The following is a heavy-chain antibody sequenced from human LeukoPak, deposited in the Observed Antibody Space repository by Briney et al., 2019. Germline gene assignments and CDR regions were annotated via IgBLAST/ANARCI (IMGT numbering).Heavy chain of an antibody. CDR2: IYYSGST. V-gene: IGHV4-31*03. D-gene: IGHD6-13*01. CDR3: ARGGSPYAYYYYGMDV. CDR1: GGSISSGGYY. J-gene: IGHJ6*02. Sequence: SETLSLTCIVSGGSISSGGYYWSWIRQHPGKGLEWIGYIYYSGSTYYNPSLKSRVTISVDTSKNQFSLKLSSVTAADTAVYYCARGGSPYAYYYYGMDVWGQGTTVTVSS.